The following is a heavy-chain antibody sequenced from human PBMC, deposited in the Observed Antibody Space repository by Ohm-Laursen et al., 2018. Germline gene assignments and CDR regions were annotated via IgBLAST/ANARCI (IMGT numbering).Heavy chain of an antibody. D-gene: IGHD6-19*01. V-gene: IGHV3-9*01. CDR2: ISWNSGSM. Sequence: SLRLSCTASGFTFDAYAMHWVRQAPGKGLEWVSGISWNSGSMGYADSVKGRFTISRDNAKNSLYLQMNSLRAEDTALYYCAKDIWRSSGWTIGVSFDYWGQGTLVTVSS. CDR3: AKDIWRSSGWTIGVSFDY. CDR1: GFTFDAYA. J-gene: IGHJ4*02.